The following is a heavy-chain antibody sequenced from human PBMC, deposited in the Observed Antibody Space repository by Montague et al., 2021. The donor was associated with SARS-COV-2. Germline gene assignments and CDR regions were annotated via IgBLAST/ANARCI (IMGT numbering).Heavy chain of an antibody. V-gene: IGHV4-61*01. Sequence: SETLSLTCTVSGDSISSGTHYWSWIRQPPGKGLEWIGYIYYSGSTNYTPSLKSRVTISVDTSKNQFSLKLSSVTAADTAVYYCAREGAGRGYYYYGMDVWGQGTTVTVSS. J-gene: IGHJ6*02. CDR1: GDSISSGTHY. CDR3: AREGAGRGYYYYGMDV. CDR2: IYYSGST. D-gene: IGHD3-10*01.